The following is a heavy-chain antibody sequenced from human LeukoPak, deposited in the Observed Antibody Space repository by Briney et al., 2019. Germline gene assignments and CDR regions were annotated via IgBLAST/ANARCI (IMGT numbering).Heavy chain of an antibody. J-gene: IGHJ4*02. V-gene: IGHV4-30-2*01. CDR1: GGSISSGGYS. CDR3: ARGRKGGYFDY. Sequence: PSETLSLTCAVSGGSISSGGYSWSWIRQPPGEGLEWIGYIYHSGSTYYNPSLKSRVTISVDRSKNQFSLKLSSVTAADTAVYYCARGRKGGYFDYWGQGTLVTVSS. CDR2: IYHSGST.